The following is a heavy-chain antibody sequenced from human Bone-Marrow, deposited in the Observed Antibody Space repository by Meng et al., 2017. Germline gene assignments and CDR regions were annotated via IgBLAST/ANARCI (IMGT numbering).Heavy chain of an antibody. D-gene: IGHD6-19*01. CDR1: GFTFSSYG. Sequence: VQLVGFGGGLVQPGGSLGLSCAASGFTFSSYGMHWVRQAPGKGLEWVAVIWYDGSNKYYADSVKGRFTISRDNSKNTLYLQMNSLRAEDTAVYYCASLPGSSGDWGQGTLVTVSS. V-gene: IGHV3-33*01. CDR2: IWYDGSNK. CDR3: ASLPGSSGD. J-gene: IGHJ1*01.